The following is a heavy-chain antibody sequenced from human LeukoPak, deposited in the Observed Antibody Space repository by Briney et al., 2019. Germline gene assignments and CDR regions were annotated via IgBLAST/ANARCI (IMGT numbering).Heavy chain of an antibody. CDR2: IYYSGST. V-gene: IGHV4-59*01. J-gene: IGHJ4*02. D-gene: IGHD3-16*01. CDR3: ARITKLQYFDY. CDR1: GCSISSYY. Sequence: SETLSLTCTVSGCSISSYYWSWIRQPPGKGLEWIGYIYYSGSTNYNPSLKSRVTISVDTSKNQFSLKLSSVTAADTAVYYCARITKLQYFDYWGQGTLVTVSS.